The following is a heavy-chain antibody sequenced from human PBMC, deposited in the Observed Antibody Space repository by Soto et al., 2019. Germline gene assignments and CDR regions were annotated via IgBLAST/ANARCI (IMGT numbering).Heavy chain of an antibody. Sequence: GASVKVSCKASGYTFTSYYMHWVRQAPGQRLEWMGIINPSGGSTSYAQKFQGRVTMTRDTSTSTVYMELSSLRSEDTAVYYCARGYDYVWGSYRPQATFDYWGQGTLVTVSS. CDR3: ARGYDYVWGSYRPQATFDY. J-gene: IGHJ4*02. CDR1: GYTFTSYY. V-gene: IGHV1-46*01. D-gene: IGHD3-16*02. CDR2: INPSGGST.